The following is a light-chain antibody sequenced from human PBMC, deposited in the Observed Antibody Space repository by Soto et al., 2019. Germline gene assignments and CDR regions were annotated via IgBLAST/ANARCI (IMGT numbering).Light chain of an antibody. CDR1: SSNIGSRA. Sequence: QSALTQPPSASGNPGQRVTISCSGSSSNIGSRAVNWYQQLPGTAPKLLIYSNNQRPSGVPDRFSGSKSGTSASLAISGLQSEDEADYHCATWDDSVSGYVFGTGTKVTVL. V-gene: IGLV1-44*01. CDR3: ATWDDSVSGYV. CDR2: SNN. J-gene: IGLJ1*01.